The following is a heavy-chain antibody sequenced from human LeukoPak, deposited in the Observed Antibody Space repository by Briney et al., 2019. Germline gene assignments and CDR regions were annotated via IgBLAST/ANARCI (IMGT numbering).Heavy chain of an antibody. V-gene: IGHV4-61*02. CDR2: IYTSGST. CDR3: ARGSSSWYSDY. CDR1: GVSISSGSYY. D-gene: IGHD6-13*01. J-gene: IGHJ4*02. Sequence: SETLSLTCTVSGVSISSGSYYWSWIRQPAGKGLEWIGRIYTSGSTNYNPSLKSRVTISVDTSKNQFSLKLSSVTAADTAVYYCARGSSSWYSDYWGQGTLVTVSS.